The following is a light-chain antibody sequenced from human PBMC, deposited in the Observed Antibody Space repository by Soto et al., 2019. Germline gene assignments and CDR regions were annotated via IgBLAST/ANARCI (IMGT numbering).Light chain of an antibody. CDR2: AAS. CDR1: RSISSY. J-gene: IGKJ1*01. V-gene: IGKV1-39*01. Sequence: DIQMTQSPSSLSASVGDRVTITCRESRSISSYLNWYQQKPGKAPKXVIYAASSLQSGVLSVFLCSGAGAACTRSISSLQPDDVATDYCLRHDLYTWTFGQGTKVDNK. CDR3: LRHDLYTWT.